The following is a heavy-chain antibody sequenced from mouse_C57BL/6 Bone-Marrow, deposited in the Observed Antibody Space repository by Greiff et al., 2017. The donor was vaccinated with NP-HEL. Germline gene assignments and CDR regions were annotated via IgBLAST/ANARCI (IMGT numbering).Heavy chain of an antibody. J-gene: IGHJ2*01. CDR1: GYTFTSYW. CDR2: IDPSDSYT. Sequence: QVQLQQSVAELVKPGASVKLSCKASGYTFTSYWMQWVKQRPGQGLEWIGEIDPSDSYTNYNQKFKGKATLTVDTSSSTAYMQLSSLTSEDSAVYYCAREGTTVVAPDYWGQGTTLTVSS. V-gene: IGHV1-50*01. D-gene: IGHD1-1*01. CDR3: AREGTTVVAPDY.